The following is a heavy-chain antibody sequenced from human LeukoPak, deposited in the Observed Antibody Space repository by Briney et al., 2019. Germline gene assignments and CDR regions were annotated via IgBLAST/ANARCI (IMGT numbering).Heavy chain of an antibody. Sequence: EASVKVSCKASGYTFTGYYMHWVRQAPGQGLEWMGWINPNSGGTNYAQKFQGRVTMTRDTSISTAYMELSRLRSDDTAVYYCARADSGYGPGYFDYWGQGTLVTVSS. CDR3: ARADSGYGPGYFDY. V-gene: IGHV1-2*02. CDR1: GYTFTGYY. CDR2: INPNSGGT. J-gene: IGHJ4*02. D-gene: IGHD3-10*01.